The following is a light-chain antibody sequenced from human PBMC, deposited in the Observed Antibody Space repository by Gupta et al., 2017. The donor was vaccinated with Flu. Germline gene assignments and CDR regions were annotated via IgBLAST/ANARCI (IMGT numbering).Light chain of an antibody. V-gene: IGKV1-5*03. CDR3: QQYNSYPLT. J-gene: IGKJ4*01. Sequence: GDRLTITCRASQRISSWLAWYQQKPGKAPKLLIYKASSLESGVPSRFSGSGSGTDFTLTISSLLPDDFATYYCQQYNSYPLTFGGGTKVEIK. CDR2: KAS. CDR1: QRISSW.